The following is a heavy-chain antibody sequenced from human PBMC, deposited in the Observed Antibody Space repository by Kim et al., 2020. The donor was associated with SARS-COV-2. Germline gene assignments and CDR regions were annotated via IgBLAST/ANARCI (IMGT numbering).Heavy chain of an antibody. Sequence: SVKVSCKASGGTFSNYAVNWVRQAPGQGLEWMGRILPMVDIPNYARNFQGRLTTTADKSTSTAYMELTGLTPADTAVYYCARGGQVVIDGRVSLTPYY. V-gene: IGHV1-69*04. CDR1: GGTFSNYA. D-gene: IGHD2-21*01. J-gene: IGHJ6*01. CDR2: ILPMVDIP. CDR3: ARGGQVVIDGRVSLTPYY.